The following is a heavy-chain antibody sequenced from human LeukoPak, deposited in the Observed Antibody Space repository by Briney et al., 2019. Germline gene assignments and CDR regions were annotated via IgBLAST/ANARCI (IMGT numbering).Heavy chain of an antibody. CDR3: ARRYFDS. J-gene: IGHJ4*02. V-gene: IGHV3-7*03. CDR1: GFTFSSSA. CDR2: IKQDGSAK. Sequence: GGSLRLSCAASGFTFSSSAMSWVRQAPGKGLEWVANIKQDGSAKYYVDSVKGRFTISRDNAKNSLYLQMNSLRAEDTAVYYCARRYFDSWGQGTLVTASS.